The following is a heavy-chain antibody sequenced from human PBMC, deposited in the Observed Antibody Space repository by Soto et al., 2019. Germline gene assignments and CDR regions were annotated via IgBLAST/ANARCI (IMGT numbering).Heavy chain of an antibody. CDR2: IGGSGGNR. CDR3: ARVASDYINSIDH. Sequence: EVQLLESGGDLVQPGGSLRLSCAASGFTFNAYAMTWVRQAPGKGLEWVSAIGGSGGNRYYAASVKGRFTISRDNSKDTLDLQMNRLRVEDTAVYYCARVASDYINSIDHWVQGILVTVSS. V-gene: IGHV3-23*01. D-gene: IGHD4-4*01. CDR1: GFTFNAYA. J-gene: IGHJ4*02.